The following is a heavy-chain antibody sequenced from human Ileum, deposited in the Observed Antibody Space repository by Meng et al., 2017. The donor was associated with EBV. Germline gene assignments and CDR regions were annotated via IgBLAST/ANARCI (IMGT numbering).Heavy chain of an antibody. D-gene: IGHD6-25*01. J-gene: IGHJ4*02. CDR2: INTNTGKP. CDR3: ARDSEAADY. CDR1: GYTFTSYG. Sequence: QVQLVQFGAEVKKPGASVKVSCKASGYTFTSYGINWVRQAPGQGLEWMGWINTNTGKPTYAQGLTGRFVFSLDTSVSTAYLQISSLKAEDTAVYYCARDSEAADYWGQGTLVTVSS. V-gene: IGHV7-4-1*02.